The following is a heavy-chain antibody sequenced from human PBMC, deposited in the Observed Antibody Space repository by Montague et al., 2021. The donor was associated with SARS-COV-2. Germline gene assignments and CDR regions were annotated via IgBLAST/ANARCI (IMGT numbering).Heavy chain of an antibody. D-gene: IGHD2-15*01. CDR2: INHSGST. CDR3: ARGPVDDNWSGGSCYSRYYDGMDA. J-gene: IGHJ6*02. Sequence: SETLSLTCAVYGGSFSGYYWSWIRQPPGKGLEWIGEINHSGSTNYNPSLKSRVTISVDTSKNQFSLKLSSVTAADTAVYYCARGPVDDNWSGGSCYSRYYDGMDAWGQGTTVTVSS. CDR1: GGSFSGYY. V-gene: IGHV4-34*01.